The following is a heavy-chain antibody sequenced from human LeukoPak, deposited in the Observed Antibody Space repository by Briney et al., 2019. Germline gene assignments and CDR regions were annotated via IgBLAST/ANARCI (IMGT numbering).Heavy chain of an antibody. CDR3: ARDRGSSSSDPPYYYYYMDV. Sequence: SGGSLRLSCAASGFTFSSYWMSWVRQAPGKGLEWVANIKQDGSEKYYVDSVKGRFTISRDNAKNSLYLQMNSPRVEDTAVYYCARDRGSSSSDPPYYYYYMDVWGKGTTVTVSS. J-gene: IGHJ6*03. D-gene: IGHD6-6*01. CDR2: IKQDGSEK. CDR1: GFTFSSYW. V-gene: IGHV3-7*01.